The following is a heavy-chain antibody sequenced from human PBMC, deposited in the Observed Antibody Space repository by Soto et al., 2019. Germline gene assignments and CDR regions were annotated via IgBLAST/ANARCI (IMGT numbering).Heavy chain of an antibody. CDR2: ISYDGRNK. CDR1: GFTFNNYA. D-gene: IGHD2-2*01. J-gene: IGHJ5*02. CDR3: ARATCSSTICYPSNWFDP. V-gene: IGHV3-30-3*01. Sequence: GGSLRLTCAASGFTFNNYAMHGGRQAPGEGLEWLEVISYDGRNKYYQDSVKGRFTISRDNSENTLYLQMNSLRTEDTAVYYYARATCSSTICYPSNWFDPWGQGTLVTVSS.